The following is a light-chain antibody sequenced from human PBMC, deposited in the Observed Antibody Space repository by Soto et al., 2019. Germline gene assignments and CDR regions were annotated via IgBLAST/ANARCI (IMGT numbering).Light chain of an antibody. CDR1: QGISSY. V-gene: IGKV1-9*01. CDR2: AAS. J-gene: IGKJ5*01. Sequence: DIQMTQSPSTLSASVGDRVTITCRASQGISSYLAWYQQKPGKAPKLLIYAASTLQSGVPSRFSGSGSGTEFTLTISSLQPEDFATYYCQQLNSYQITFGQGTRLEIK. CDR3: QQLNSYQIT.